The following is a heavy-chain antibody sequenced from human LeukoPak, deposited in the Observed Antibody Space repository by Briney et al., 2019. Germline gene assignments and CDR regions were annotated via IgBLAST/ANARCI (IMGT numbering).Heavy chain of an antibody. J-gene: IGHJ1*01. V-gene: IGHV4-39*01. D-gene: IGHD6-13*01. CDR3: ARYREQHH. CDR2: IYYSGST. CDR1: GGSLSSNGYY. Sequence: PSETLSLTCTVSGGSLSSNGYYWGWTRQPPGKGLEWIGSIYYSGSTYYNPSLKSRVTISVDTSKNQFSLKLSSVTAADTAVYYCARYREQHHWGQGTLVTVSS.